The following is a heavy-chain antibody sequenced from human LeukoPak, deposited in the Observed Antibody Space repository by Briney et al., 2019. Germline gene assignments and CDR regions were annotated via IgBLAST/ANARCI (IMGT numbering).Heavy chain of an antibody. CDR1: GGSISSYY. D-gene: IGHD6-13*01. J-gene: IGHJ6*02. V-gene: IGHV4-59*08. CDR2: IYYSGST. Sequence: SETLSLTCTVSGGSISSYYWSWLRQPPGKGLEWIGYIYYSGSTNYNPSLKSRVTISVDTSKNQFSLKLSSVTAADTAVYYCARHSVYSSSWYYYYGMDVWGQGTTVTVSS. CDR3: ARHSVYSSSWYYYYGMDV.